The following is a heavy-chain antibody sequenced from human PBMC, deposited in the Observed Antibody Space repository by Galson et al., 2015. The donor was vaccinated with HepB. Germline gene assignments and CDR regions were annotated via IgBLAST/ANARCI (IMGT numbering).Heavy chain of an antibody. J-gene: IGHJ4*02. D-gene: IGHD2-2*01. CDR2: INSDGSST. Sequence: SLRLSCAVSGFTFSNYWMHWVRQAPGKGLAWVSRINSDGSSTSYADSVKGRFAISRDNTKNTLYLQMNSLRAEDQAAYYCARWPAFDYWGQGTLVTVSS. CDR1: GFTFSNYW. V-gene: IGHV3-74*01. CDR3: ARWPAFDY.